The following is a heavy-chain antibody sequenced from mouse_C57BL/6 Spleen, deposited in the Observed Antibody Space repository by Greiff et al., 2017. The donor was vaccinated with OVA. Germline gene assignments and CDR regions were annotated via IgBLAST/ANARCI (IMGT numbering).Heavy chain of an antibody. Sequence: LVESGPELVKPGASVKISCKASGYAFSSSWMNWVKQRPGKGLEWIGRIYPGDGDTNYNGKFKGKATLTADKSSSTAYMQLSSLTSEDSAVYFCARGIYDGYYPAYWGQGTLVTVSA. D-gene: IGHD2-3*01. CDR1: GYAFSSSW. V-gene: IGHV1-82*01. J-gene: IGHJ3*01. CDR3: ARGIYDGYYPAY. CDR2: IYPGDGDT.